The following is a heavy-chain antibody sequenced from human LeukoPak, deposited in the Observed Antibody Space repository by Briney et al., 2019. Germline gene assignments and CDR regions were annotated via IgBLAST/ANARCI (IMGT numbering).Heavy chain of an antibody. CDR2: ISGSSSYI. CDR3: AREWEPPGAFDI. V-gene: IGHV3-21*04. CDR1: GFTFSSYS. D-gene: IGHD1-26*01. J-gene: IGHJ3*02. Sequence: GGSLRLSCAASGFTFSSYSMSWVRQAPGKGLEWVSSISGSSSYIYYADSVRGRFTISRDNAKNSLYLQVSSLRAEDTAVYYCAREWEPPGAFDIWGQGTMVTVSS.